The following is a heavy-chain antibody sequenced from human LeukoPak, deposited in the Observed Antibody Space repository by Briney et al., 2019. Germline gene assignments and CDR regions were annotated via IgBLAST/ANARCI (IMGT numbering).Heavy chain of an antibody. CDR1: GFSFIIYG. V-gene: IGHV3-30*18. CDR3: AKRPSDYGDYVTYFDY. CDR2: ISDDGRNK. Sequence: GGSLRLSCAASGFSFIIYGMHWVRQAPGKGVEWVGVISDDGRNKKYADSVKGRFTISRDNSKDTLYLQMNSLRDEDTAVYYCAKRPSDYGDYVTYFDYWGQGTLVTVSS. J-gene: IGHJ4*02. D-gene: IGHD4-17*01.